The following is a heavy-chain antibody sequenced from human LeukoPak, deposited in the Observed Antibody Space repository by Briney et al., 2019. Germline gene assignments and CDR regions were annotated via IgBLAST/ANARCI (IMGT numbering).Heavy chain of an antibody. V-gene: IGHV4-59*01. D-gene: IGHD6-13*01. Sequence: SETLSLTCTVSGGSISNYYWNWIRQPPGKGLEWIGYIYYTGSTNYNPSLKSRVTMSVDTSKNQFSLNLKSVTPEDTAVYYCARVSTRQQLVDYYFDYWGQGTLVTVSS. CDR3: ARVSTRQQLVDYYFDY. CDR1: GGSISNYY. J-gene: IGHJ4*02. CDR2: IYYTGST.